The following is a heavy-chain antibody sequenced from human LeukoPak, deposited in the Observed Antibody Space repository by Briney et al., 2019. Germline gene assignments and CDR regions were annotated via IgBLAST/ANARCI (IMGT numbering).Heavy chain of an antibody. CDR2: IIPIFGTA. V-gene: IGHV1-69*05. J-gene: IGHJ4*02. CDR1: GGTFSSYA. D-gene: IGHD6-6*01. Sequence: PRASVKVSCKASGGTFSSYAISWVRQAPGQGLEWMGGIIPIFGTANYAQKFQGRVTITTDESTSTAYMELSSLRSEDTAVYYCASRKYSSSSYYFDYWGQGTLVTVSS. CDR3: ASRKYSSSSYYFDY.